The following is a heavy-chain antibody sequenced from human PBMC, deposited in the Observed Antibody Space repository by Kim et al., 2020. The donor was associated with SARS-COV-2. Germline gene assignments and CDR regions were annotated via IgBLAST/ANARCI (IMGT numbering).Heavy chain of an antibody. CDR3: ARDVGEGGDILLYPDY. CDR1: GYTFTSYG. CDR2: ISAYNGNT. V-gene: IGHV1-18*01. D-gene: IGHD2-8*01. Sequence: ASVKVSCKASGYTFTSYGISWVRQAPGQGLEWMGWISAYNGNTNYAQKLQGRVTMTTDTSTSTAYMEQRSLRSDDTAVYYCARDVGEGGDILLYPDYWGQGTLVTVSS. J-gene: IGHJ4*02.